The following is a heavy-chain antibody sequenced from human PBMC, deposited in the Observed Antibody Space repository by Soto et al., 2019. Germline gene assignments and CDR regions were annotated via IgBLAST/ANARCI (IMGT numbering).Heavy chain of an antibody. V-gene: IGHV1-18*01. CDR2: ISAYNGNT. D-gene: IGHD1-26*01. CDR1: GYTFTSYG. CDR3: ARYSGSLSWFDP. Sequence: QVQLVQSGAEVKKPRASVKVSCKASGYTFTSYGISWVRQAAGQGLERMGWISAYNGNTNYAQKLQGRVTMTTDTATSTAYMEMRSLRSDDTAVYYCARYSGSLSWFDPWGQGTLVTVSS. J-gene: IGHJ5*02.